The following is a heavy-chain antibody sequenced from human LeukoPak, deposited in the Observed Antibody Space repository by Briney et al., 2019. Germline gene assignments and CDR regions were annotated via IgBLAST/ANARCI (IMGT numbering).Heavy chain of an antibody. J-gene: IGHJ4*02. V-gene: IGHV3-23*01. D-gene: IGHD4-17*01. CDR2: ISGSGGST. Sequence: PGGSLRLSCAASGFTLSGYAMSWVRQAPGKGLEWVSAISGSGGSTYYADSVKGRFTISRDNSKNTLYLQMNSLRAEDTAVYYCAKRGPVYGDPFDYWGQGTLVTVSS. CDR1: GFTLSGYA. CDR3: AKRGPVYGDPFDY.